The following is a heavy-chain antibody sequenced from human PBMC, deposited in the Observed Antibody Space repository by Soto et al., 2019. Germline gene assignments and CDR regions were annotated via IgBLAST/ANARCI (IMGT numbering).Heavy chain of an antibody. CDR2: IWYDGSNK. CDR1: GFTFSSYG. V-gene: IGHV3-33*01. CDR3: ARATHYYDSSSTFDT. J-gene: IGHJ5*02. Sequence: GGSLRLSCAASGFTFSSYGMHWVRQAPGKGLEWVAVIWYDGSNKYYADSVKGRFTISRDNSKNTLYLQMNSLRAEDTAVYYCARATHYYDSSSTFDTWGQGTLVTVSS. D-gene: IGHD3-22*01.